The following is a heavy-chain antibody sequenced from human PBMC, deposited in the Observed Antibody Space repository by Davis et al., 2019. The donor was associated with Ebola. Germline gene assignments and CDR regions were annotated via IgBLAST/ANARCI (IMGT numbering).Heavy chain of an antibody. D-gene: IGHD1-26*01. Sequence: GGSLRLSCAASEFAVSSSNMGWVRQAPGKGLEWVGRIKSKTDGGTTDYAAPVKGRFTITRDDSKNTLYLQMNSLTTEDTAMYYCTLVEASGRAYWGRGTLVTVSS. CDR1: EFAVSSSN. CDR3: TLVEASGRAY. CDR2: IKSKTDGGTT. J-gene: IGHJ4*02. V-gene: IGHV3-15*01.